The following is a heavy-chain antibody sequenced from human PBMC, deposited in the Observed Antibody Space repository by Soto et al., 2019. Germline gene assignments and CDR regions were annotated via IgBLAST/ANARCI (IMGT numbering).Heavy chain of an antibody. Sequence: QVQLQQSGPRLVKPSETLSLTCTVSSGPDRSHNWGWIRQPPGRGLEWIGYVYYTGDTAYNPSLRGRVTLXAXTTXNDISLTLNSVTAADTAVYYCVRQGIDYLHGLVDVWGQGTTVSVSS. CDR2: VYYTGDT. V-gene: IGHV4-59*08. CDR3: VRQGIDYLHGLVDV. CDR1: SGPDRSHN. J-gene: IGHJ6*02. D-gene: IGHD4-17*01.